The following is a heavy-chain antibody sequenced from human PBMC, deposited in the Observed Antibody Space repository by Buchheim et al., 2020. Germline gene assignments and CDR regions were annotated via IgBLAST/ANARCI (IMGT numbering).Heavy chain of an antibody. CDR2: IDPSDSYT. D-gene: IGHD6-13*01. CDR1: GYSFTSYW. V-gene: IGHV5-10-1*03. CDR3: ARRAPLAAAGTYYYYYGMDV. J-gene: IGHJ6*02. Sequence: EVQLVQSGAEVKKRGESLRISCKGSGYSFTSYWISWVRQMPGKGLEWMGRIDPSDSYTNYSPSFQGHVTISADKSISTAYPQWSSLKASDTAMYYCARRAPLAAAGTYYYYYGMDVWGQGTT.